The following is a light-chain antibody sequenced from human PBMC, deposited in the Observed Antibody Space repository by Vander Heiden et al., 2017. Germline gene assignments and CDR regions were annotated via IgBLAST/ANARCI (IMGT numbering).Light chain of an antibody. Sequence: EIVMTQSPATLSVSPGERATLSCRASQSVSSNLAWYQQKPGQAPRLLIYGASTRASGIAARCSGRGSGRECTLTISSLQSEEGAVYFWQQYKNWRPRTFGGGTKVEIK. CDR1: QSVSSN. V-gene: IGKV3-15*01. J-gene: IGKJ4*02. CDR2: GAS. CDR3: QQYKNWRPRT.